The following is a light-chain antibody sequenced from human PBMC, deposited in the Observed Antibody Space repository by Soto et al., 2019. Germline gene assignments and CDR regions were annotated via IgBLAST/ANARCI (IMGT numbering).Light chain of an antibody. Sequence: EIVLTQSPGTLSLSPGERATLSCRASQSVSSSYLAWYQQKPGQAPGLLIYDASSRATGIPDRFSGSGSGTDFTLTISRLEPEDFAVYYCQQYGSSPRTFGQGTKVEIK. J-gene: IGKJ1*01. CDR3: QQYGSSPRT. CDR1: QSVSSSY. V-gene: IGKV3-20*01. CDR2: DAS.